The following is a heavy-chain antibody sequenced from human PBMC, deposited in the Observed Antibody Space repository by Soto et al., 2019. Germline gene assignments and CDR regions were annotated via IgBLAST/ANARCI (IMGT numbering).Heavy chain of an antibody. Sequence: QVQLVESGGGVVQPGRSLRLSCAASGFTFSSYGMHWVRQAPGKGLEWVAVIWYDGSNKYYADSVKGRFTISRDNSKNTLYLQMNSLRAEDTAVYYCARVRAVAGVYYYYGMAVWGQGTTVTVSS. CDR3: ARVRAVAGVYYYYGMAV. J-gene: IGHJ6*02. D-gene: IGHD6-19*01. CDR2: IWYDGSNK. V-gene: IGHV3-33*01. CDR1: GFTFSSYG.